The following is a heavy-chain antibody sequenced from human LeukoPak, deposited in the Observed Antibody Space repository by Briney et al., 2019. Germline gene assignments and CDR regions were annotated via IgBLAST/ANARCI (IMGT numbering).Heavy chain of an antibody. CDR1: GGTFSSYA. Sequence: PVKVSCKASGGTFSSYAISWVLQAPGQGLEWMGGIIPIFGTANYAQKFQGRVTITADESTSTAYMELSSLRSEDTAVYYCARMPRRGVVAALPFDYWGQGTLVTVSS. CDR2: IIPIFGTA. V-gene: IGHV1-69*01. CDR3: ARMPRRGVVAALPFDY. J-gene: IGHJ4*02. D-gene: IGHD2-15*01.